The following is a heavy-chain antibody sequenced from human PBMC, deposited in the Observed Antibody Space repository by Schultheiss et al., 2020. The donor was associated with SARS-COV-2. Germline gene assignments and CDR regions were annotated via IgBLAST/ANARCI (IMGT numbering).Heavy chain of an antibody. CDR1: GFTVSSNY. CDR3: ARGGPIVATIHSGSSFDY. Sequence: GGSLRLSCAASGFTVSSNYMSWVRQAPGKGLEWVSVIYSCGSTYYADSVKGRFTISRDNSKNTLYLQMNSLRDEDTAVYYCARGGPIVATIHSGSSFDYWGQGTLVTVSS. CDR2: IYSCGST. V-gene: IGHV3-66*03. J-gene: IGHJ4*02. D-gene: IGHD5-12*01.